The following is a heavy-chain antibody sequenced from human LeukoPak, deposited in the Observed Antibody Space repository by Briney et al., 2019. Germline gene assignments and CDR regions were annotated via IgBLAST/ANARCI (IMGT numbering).Heavy chain of an antibody. J-gene: IGHJ6*03. Sequence: ASVKVSCKASGYTFNSYGISWVRQAPGQGLEWMGWISAYNGNTNYAQKLQGRVTMTTDTSTSTAYVELRSLRSDDTAVYYCATVYGSGSFHYMDVWGKGTTVTISS. D-gene: IGHD3-10*01. CDR3: ATVYGSGSFHYMDV. CDR2: ISAYNGNT. V-gene: IGHV1-18*01. CDR1: GYTFNSYG.